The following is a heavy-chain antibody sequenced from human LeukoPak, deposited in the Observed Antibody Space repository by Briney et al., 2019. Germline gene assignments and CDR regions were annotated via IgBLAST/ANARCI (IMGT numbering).Heavy chain of an antibody. CDR2: INSDGINT. Sequence: GGSLRLSCAASGFTFSNYWMHWVRQAPGKGLVWVSRINSDGINTSYADSVKGRFTISRDNAKNTLNLQMNSLRAEDTAVYYCAKDGWGAYYYDSKLLSDAFDIWGQGTMVTVSS. D-gene: IGHD3-22*01. CDR1: GFTFSNYW. V-gene: IGHV3-74*01. CDR3: AKDGWGAYYYDSKLLSDAFDI. J-gene: IGHJ3*02.